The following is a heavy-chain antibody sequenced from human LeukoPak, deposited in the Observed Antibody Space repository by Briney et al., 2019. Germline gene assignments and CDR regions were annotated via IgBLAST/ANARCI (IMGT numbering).Heavy chain of an antibody. V-gene: IGHV3-48*03. CDR2: ISSRASNI. CDR3: ARVVGYWFDP. CDR1: GFTFSSYE. Sequence: PGGSLRLSCAASGFTFSSYEMNWVRQAPGKGLEWVSYISSRASNIYYADSVKGRFTISRDNAKNSLYLQMDSLRAEDTAVYYCARVVGYWFDPWGQGTLVSVSS. J-gene: IGHJ5*02. D-gene: IGHD2-2*01.